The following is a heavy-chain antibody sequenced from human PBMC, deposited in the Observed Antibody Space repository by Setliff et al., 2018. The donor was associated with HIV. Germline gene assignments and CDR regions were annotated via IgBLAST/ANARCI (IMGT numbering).Heavy chain of an antibody. D-gene: IGHD6-25*01. CDR2: IYYTGST. V-gene: IGHV4-59*03. Sequence: PSETLSLTCTVSSGTISTYYWTWIRQPPGKGLEYIGYIYYTGSTDYNPSLNGRVTISIDMSKSQFSLKLNSVTAADTAVYYCARMSVSAAVYFDSWGQGTLVTVSS. CDR1: SGTISTYY. CDR3: ARMSVSAAVYFDS. J-gene: IGHJ4*02.